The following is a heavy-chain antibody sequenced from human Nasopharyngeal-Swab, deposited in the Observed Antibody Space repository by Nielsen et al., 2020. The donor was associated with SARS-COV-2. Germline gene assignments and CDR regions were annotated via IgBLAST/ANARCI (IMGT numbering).Heavy chain of an antibody. D-gene: IGHD3-22*01. J-gene: IGHJ4*02. Sequence: GESLKISCAASGFTFNNYNFNWVRQAPGKGLGWVSSISSSSSYIYYADSVKGRFTISRDNAKNSLYLQMNSLRAEDTAVYYCARGCYDSIRWGQGTLVTVSS. CDR3: ARGCYDSIR. V-gene: IGHV3-21*01. CDR1: GFTFNNYN. CDR2: ISSSSSYI.